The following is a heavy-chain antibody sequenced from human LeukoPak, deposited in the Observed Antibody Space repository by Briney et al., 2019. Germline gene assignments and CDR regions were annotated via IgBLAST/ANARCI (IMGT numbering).Heavy chain of an antibody. J-gene: IGHJ3*02. V-gene: IGHV3-23*01. D-gene: IGHD4/OR15-4a*01. CDR3: AKDPPLPGSNYGAHAFDI. CDR1: GFTFSSYA. CDR2: ISGSGDST. Sequence: GGSLRLSCAASGFTFSSYAMSWVRQAPGKGLEWVSAISGSGDSTYYADSVKGRFTISRDNSKNTLYLQMNSLRAEDTVVYYCAKDPPLPGSNYGAHAFDIWGQGTMVTVSS.